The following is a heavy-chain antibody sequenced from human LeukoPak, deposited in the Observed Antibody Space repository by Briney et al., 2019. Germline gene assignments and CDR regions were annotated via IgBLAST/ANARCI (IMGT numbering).Heavy chain of an antibody. Sequence: SSVKVSCKASGGTFSSYAISWVRQAPGQGLEWMGGIIPIFGTANYAQKFQGRATITTDESTSTAYMELSSLRSEDTAVYYCARGRPGELLWLYFQHWGQGTLVTVSS. V-gene: IGHV1-69*05. CDR1: GGTFSSYA. CDR3: ARGRPGELLWLYFQH. CDR2: IIPIFGTA. J-gene: IGHJ1*01. D-gene: IGHD3-10*01.